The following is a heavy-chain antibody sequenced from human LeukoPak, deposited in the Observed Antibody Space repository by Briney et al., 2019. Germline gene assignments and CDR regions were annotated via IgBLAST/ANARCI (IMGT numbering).Heavy chain of an antibody. D-gene: IGHD3-3*01. CDR2: ISSSSSYI. J-gene: IGHJ6*03. V-gene: IGHV3-21*01. CDR3: ARNPGYDFWSGYEDNYYYYVDV. Sequence: PGGSLRLSCAASGFTFSSYSMNWVRQAPGKGLEWVSSISSSSSYIYYADSVKGRFTISRDNAKNSLYLQMNSLRAEDTAVYYCARNPGYDFWSGYEDNYYYYVDVWGKGTTVTVSS. CDR1: GFTFSSYS.